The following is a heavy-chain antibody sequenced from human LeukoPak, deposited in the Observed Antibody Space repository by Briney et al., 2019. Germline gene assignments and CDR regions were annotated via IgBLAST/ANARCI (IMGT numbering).Heavy chain of an antibody. D-gene: IGHD6-19*01. CDR3: ARVNSGWYYSPLSAFDY. Sequence: SETLSLTCAVYGGSFSGYYWSWIRQPPGKGLEWIGEINHSGSTNYNPSLKSRVTISVDTSKNQFSLKLSSATAADTAVYYCARVNSGWYYSPLSAFDYWGQGTLVTVSS. V-gene: IGHV4-34*01. CDR2: INHSGST. J-gene: IGHJ4*02. CDR1: GGSFSGYY.